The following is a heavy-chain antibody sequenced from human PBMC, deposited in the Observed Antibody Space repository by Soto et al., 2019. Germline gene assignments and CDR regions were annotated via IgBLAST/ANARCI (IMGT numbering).Heavy chain of an antibody. Sequence: SEILSLTCTVSGGSISSYYWSWIRQSPGKGLEWIGYIHYSGSTKSNPSLKSRVTISVDTSRNQVSLKLSSVTAADSAVYFCARARYQLLHPYYYGMDVWGQGTTVPVSS. CDR3: ARARYQLLHPYYYGMDV. V-gene: IGHV4-59*01. CDR2: IHYSGST. CDR1: GGSISSYY. D-gene: IGHD2-2*01. J-gene: IGHJ6*02.